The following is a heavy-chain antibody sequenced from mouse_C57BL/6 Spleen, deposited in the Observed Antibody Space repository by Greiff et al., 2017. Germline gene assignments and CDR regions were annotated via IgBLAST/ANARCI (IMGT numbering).Heavy chain of an antibody. J-gene: IGHJ3*01. D-gene: IGHD4-1*01. Sequence: VQLKQSGPVLVKPGPSVKISCKASGFTFTDYYMYWVQQSHGKNLEWMGLVYPYNGGSSYNQKFKGKATLTVDTSPSTAYMELNSLTYEDSAVYYCARYETGMFAYWGQGTLVTVSA. V-gene: IGHV1-36*01. CDR1: GFTFTDYY. CDR2: VYPYNGGS. CDR3: ARYETGMFAY.